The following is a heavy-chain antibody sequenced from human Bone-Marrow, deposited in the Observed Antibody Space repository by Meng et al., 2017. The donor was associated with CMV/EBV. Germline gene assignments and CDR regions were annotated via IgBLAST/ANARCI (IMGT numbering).Heavy chain of an antibody. J-gene: IGHJ6*02. CDR3: ARDSLGYYYAMDV. Sequence: GESLKISCAASGFTFSDYYMSWIRQAPGKGLEWVSYISSRGSTISYADSVKGRFTMSRDNAKNSLYLQMNSLRAEDTAVYYCARDSLGYYYAMDVWGQGTTVTVSS. V-gene: IGHV3-11*01. CDR2: ISSRGSTI. CDR1: GFTFSDYY.